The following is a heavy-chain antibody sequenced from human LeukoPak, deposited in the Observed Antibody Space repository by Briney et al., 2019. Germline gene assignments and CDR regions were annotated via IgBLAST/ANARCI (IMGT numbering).Heavy chain of an antibody. D-gene: IGHD6-19*01. J-gene: IGHJ4*02. CDR2: ISYDGSNK. CDR1: GFTFSSYA. Sequence: GGSLRLSCAASGFTFSSYAMHWVRQAPGKGLEWVAVISYDGSNKYYADSVKGRFTISRDNAKNSLYLQMNSLRAEDTAVYYCARGYSGWYPTNYFDYWGQGTLVTVSS. CDR3: ARGYSGWYPTNYFDY. V-gene: IGHV3-30-3*01.